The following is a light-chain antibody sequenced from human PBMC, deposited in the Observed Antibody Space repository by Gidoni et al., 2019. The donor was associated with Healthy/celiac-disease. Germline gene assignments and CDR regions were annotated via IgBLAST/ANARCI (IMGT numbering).Light chain of an antibody. J-gene: IGKJ2*01. Sequence: DTQRTKSPSSLSASVGDRVTITCRASQSVSSYLDWYQQKPGKAPKLLIYAASSLQSGVPSRFSGSGSGTDFTLTISSLQPEDFATYYCQQSYSTLSTFGQGTKLEIK. CDR1: QSVSSY. CDR3: QQSYSTLST. V-gene: IGKV1-39*01. CDR2: AAS.